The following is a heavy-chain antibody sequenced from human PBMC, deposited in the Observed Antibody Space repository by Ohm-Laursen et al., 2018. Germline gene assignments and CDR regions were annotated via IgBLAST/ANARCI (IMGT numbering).Heavy chain of an antibody. V-gene: IGHV3-30*18. CDR1: GFTFSSYG. D-gene: IGHD6-13*01. J-gene: IGHJ5*02. CDR2: ISYDGSNK. CDR3: AKETAAAGPNWFDP. Sequence: SLRLSCAASGFTFSSYGMHWVRQAPGKGLEWVAVISYDGSNKYYADSVKGRFTISRDNSKNTLYLQMNSLRAEDTAVYYCAKETAAAGPNWFDPWGQGTLVTVSS.